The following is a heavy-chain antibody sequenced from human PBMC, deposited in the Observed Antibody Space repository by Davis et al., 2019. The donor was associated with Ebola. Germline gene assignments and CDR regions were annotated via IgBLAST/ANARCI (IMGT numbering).Heavy chain of an antibody. CDR3: AGGDYGDLYYFDY. J-gene: IGHJ4*02. Sequence: ASVKVSCKASGYTFTSYGISWVRQAPGQGLEWMGWISAYNGNTNYAQKFQGRVTMTRDTSISTAYMELSRLRSDDTAVYYCAGGDYGDLYYFDYWGQGTLVTVSS. D-gene: IGHD4-17*01. CDR2: ISAYNGNT. CDR1: GYTFTSYG. V-gene: IGHV1-18*01.